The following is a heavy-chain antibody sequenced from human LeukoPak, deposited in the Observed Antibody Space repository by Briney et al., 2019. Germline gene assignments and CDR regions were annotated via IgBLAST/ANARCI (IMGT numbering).Heavy chain of an antibody. CDR2: ISGGGDNT. V-gene: IGHV3-23*01. Sequence: GGSLRLSCAASGFTFSTYAMSWVRQAPGKGLEWVSAISGGGDNTYYADSVKGRFTISRDNSKNTLYLQMNSLRAEDTAVYYCARGSRYYYGSGSYSSNWFDPWGQGTLVTVSS. CDR3: ARGSRYYYGSGSYSSNWFDP. CDR1: GFTFSTYA. D-gene: IGHD3-10*01. J-gene: IGHJ5*02.